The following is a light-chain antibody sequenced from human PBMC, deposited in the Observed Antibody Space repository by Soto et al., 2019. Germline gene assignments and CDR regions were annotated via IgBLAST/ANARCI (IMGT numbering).Light chain of an antibody. CDR3: QQYHSYSRT. CDR2: KAS. Sequence: EIKMTKSPSTLPASVADRVTITSRASQRISSCLAWYQQKPGKALKLLIYKASSLEVGDPSRFSGSGSGTDFTLTISSLQPDDFAAYYCQQYHSYSRTFGGGTKVDIK. CDR1: QRISSC. V-gene: IGKV1-5*03. J-gene: IGKJ4*01.